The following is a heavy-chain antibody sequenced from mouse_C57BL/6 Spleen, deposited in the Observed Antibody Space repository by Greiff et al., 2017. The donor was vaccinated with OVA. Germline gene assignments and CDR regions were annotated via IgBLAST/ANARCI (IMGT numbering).Heavy chain of an antibody. D-gene: IGHD1-1*01. J-gene: IGHJ2*01. V-gene: IGHV1-26*01. CDR3: ARGTTTVVWDFDY. CDR1: GYTFTDYY. CDR2: INPNNGGT. Sequence: VQLQQSGPELVKPGASVKISCKASGYTFTDYYMNWVKQSHGKSLEWIGDINPNNGGTSYNQKFKGKATLTVDKSSSTAYMELRSLTSEDSAVYYCARGTTTVVWDFDYWGQGTTLTVSS.